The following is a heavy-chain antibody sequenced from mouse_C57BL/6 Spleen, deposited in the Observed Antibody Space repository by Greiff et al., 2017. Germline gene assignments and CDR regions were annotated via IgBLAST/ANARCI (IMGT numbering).Heavy chain of an antibody. V-gene: IGHV1-18*01. D-gene: IGHD1-1*02. CDR2: ITPNNGGT. J-gene: IGHJ1*03. CDR3: ARWGNGGSYWYIDV. Sequence: VQLLQSGPELVKPGASVKIPCKASGYTFTDYNMDWVKQSHGKSLEWIGDITPNNGGTIYNQKFKGKATLTVDKSSSTAYMELRSLTSEDTAVYYCARWGNGGSYWYIDVWGTGTTVTVSS. CDR1: GYTFTDYN.